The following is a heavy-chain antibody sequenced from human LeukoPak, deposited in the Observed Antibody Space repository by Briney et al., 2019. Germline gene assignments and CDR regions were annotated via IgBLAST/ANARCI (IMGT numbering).Heavy chain of an antibody. Sequence: ASVKVSCKASGYTFTSYGISWVRQAPGQGLEWIGWISAYNGNTNYAQKLQGRVTMTTDTSTSTAYMELRSLRSDDTAVYYCASGSGSPPYYYYYGMDVWGQGTTVTVSS. J-gene: IGHJ6*02. CDR1: GYTFTSYG. V-gene: IGHV1-18*01. CDR2: ISAYNGNT. CDR3: ASGSGSPPYYYYYGMDV. D-gene: IGHD3-10*01.